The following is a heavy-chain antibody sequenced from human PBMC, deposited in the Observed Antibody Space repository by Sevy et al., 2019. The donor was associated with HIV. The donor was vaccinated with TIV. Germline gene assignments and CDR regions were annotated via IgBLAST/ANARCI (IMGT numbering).Heavy chain of an antibody. J-gene: IGHJ3*02. CDR2: ISGGGTYI. V-gene: IGHV3-21*01. CDR3: ARGTHDYGDYDRDAFDI. Sequence: GGSLRLSCATSEFTFSSYSMNWVRQAPGNGLEWVPSISGGGTYIYYADSVKGRFTISRDNAKNSLSLQMNSLRAEDTAVYYCARGTHDYGDYDRDAFDIWGQGTMVTISS. CDR1: EFTFSSYS. D-gene: IGHD4-17*01.